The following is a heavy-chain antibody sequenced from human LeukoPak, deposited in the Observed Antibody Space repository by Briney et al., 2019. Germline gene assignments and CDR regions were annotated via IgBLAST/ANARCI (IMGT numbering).Heavy chain of an antibody. CDR2: INSDGSST. Sequence: PGGSLRLSCAASGFTFSSYWIHWVRQAPGKGLVWVSRINSDGSSTTYADSVKGRFTISRDNAKNTVYLQMNSLRAEDTAVYYCARVIYSGWQGELSDWGQGTLVTVSS. J-gene: IGHJ4*02. D-gene: IGHD6-19*01. CDR1: GFTFSSYW. CDR3: ARVIYSGWQGELSD. V-gene: IGHV3-74*03.